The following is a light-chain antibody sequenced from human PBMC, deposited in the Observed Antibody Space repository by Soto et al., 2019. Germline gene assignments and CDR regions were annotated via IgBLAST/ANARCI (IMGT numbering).Light chain of an antibody. CDR2: STS. CDR3: QQAYDIPRT. CDR1: QSISKY. Sequence: EIQMTQYQTSLSASVGDRVTLTCRATQSISKYLNWYQQKPGKAPNLLIYSTSTLQSGVPSRFSGSGSGTDFTLTINSLQPEDFATYYCQQAYDIPRTFGQGTKVDNK. V-gene: IGKV1-39*01. J-gene: IGKJ1*01.